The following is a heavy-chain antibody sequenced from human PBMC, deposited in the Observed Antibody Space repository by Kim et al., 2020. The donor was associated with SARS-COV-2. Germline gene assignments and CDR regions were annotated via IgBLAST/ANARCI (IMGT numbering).Heavy chain of an antibody. CDR2: IYYSGST. Sequence: SETLSLTCTVSGGSISSSSYYWGWIRQPPGKGLEWIGSIYYSGSTYYNPSLKSRVTISVDTSKNQFSLKLSSVTAADTAVYYCARWGWSIAVAGTEGDGGAFDIWGQGTMVTVSS. CDR1: GGSISSSSYY. J-gene: IGHJ3*02. D-gene: IGHD6-19*01. CDR3: ARWGWSIAVAGTEGDGGAFDI. V-gene: IGHV4-39*01.